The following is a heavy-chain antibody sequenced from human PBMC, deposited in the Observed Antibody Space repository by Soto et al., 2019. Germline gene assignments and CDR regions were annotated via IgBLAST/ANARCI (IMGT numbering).Heavy chain of an antibody. CDR3: ARDLMYSGSSYYYYYGMDV. CDR1: GFTFSSYG. CDR2: IWYDGSNK. D-gene: IGHD5-12*01. V-gene: IGHV3-33*01. J-gene: IGHJ6*02. Sequence: PGGSLRLSCAASGFTFSSYGMHRVRQAPGKGLEWVAVIWYDGSNKYYADSVKGRFTISRDNSKNTLYLQMNSLRAEDTAVYYCARDLMYSGSSYYYYYGMDVWSQGTTVTVSS.